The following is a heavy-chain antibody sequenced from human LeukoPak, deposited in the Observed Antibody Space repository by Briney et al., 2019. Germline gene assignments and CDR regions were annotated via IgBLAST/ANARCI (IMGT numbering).Heavy chain of an antibody. CDR3: ARRHYDSSGYYYGDAFDI. V-gene: IGHV4-39*01. Sequence: SETLSLTCTVSGGSISSSSYYWGWIRQPPGKGLEWIEGIYYSGSTYYNPSLKSRVTISVDTSKNQFSLKLSSVTAADTAVYYCARRHYDSSGYYYGDAFDIWGQGTMVTVSS. CDR2: IYYSGST. J-gene: IGHJ3*02. D-gene: IGHD3-22*01. CDR1: GGSISSSSYY.